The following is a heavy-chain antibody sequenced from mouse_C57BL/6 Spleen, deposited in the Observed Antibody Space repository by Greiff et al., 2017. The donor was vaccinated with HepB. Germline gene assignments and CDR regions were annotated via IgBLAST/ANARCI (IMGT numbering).Heavy chain of an antibody. CDR3: AREGPVYYDYED. J-gene: IGHJ2*01. CDR1: GYTFTSYW. D-gene: IGHD2-4*01. CDR2: IYPGSGST. Sequence: QVHVKQPGAELVKPGASVKMSCKASGYTFTSYWITWVKQRPGQGLEWIGDIYPGSGSTNYNEKFKSKATLTVDTSSSTAYMQLSSLTSEDSAVYYCAREGPVYYDYEDWGQGTTLTVSS. V-gene: IGHV1-55*01.